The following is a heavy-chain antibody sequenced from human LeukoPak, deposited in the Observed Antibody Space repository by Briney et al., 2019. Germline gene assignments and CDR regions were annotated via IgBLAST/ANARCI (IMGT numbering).Heavy chain of an antibody. D-gene: IGHD3-3*01. CDR2: ISPDGSEV. V-gene: IGHV3-7*01. J-gene: IGHJ6*02. CDR3: ARAPRRGSIFSGMDV. Sequence: SGGSLRLSCAASGFTFNTYWMSWVRQTPLNGLEWVANISPDGSEVYYVDSVKGRFNISRDSAKNSLYLQVSSLRVEDTALYFCARAPRRGSIFSGMDVWGQGTTVTV. CDR1: GFTFNTYW.